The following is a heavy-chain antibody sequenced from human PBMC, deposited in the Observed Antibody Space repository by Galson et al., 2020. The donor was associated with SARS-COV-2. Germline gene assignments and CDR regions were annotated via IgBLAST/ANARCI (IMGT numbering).Heavy chain of an antibody. Sequence: SETLSLTCTVSGGSISSSSYYWGWIRQPPGKGLEWIGSIYYSGSTYYNPSLKSRVTISVDTSKNQFSLKLSSVAAADTAVYYCARRGGSCGHDYWYFDRWGRGTLVTVSS. CDR2: IYYSGST. D-gene: IGHD5-12*01. J-gene: IGHJ2*01. CDR1: GGSISSSSYY. V-gene: IGHV4-39*01. CDR3: ARRGGSCGHDYWYFDR.